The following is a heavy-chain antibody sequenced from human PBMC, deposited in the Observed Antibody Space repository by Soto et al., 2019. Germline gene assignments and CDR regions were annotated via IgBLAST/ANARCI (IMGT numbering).Heavy chain of an antibody. D-gene: IGHD2-2*02. J-gene: IGHJ6*02. Sequence: PGGSLRLSCAASGFTFSSYAMSWVRQAPGKGLEWVSAISGSGGSTYYADSVKGRFTISRDNSKNTLYLQMNSLRAEDTAVYYCARDLGYCSSTRCYIVPYGMDVWGQGTTVTV. CDR3: ARDLGYCSSTRCYIVPYGMDV. CDR2: ISGSGGST. V-gene: IGHV3-23*01. CDR1: GFTFSSYA.